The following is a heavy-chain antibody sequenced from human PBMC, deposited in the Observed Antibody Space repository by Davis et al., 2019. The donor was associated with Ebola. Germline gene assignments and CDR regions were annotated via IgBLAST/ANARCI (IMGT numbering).Heavy chain of an antibody. CDR2: VYFSGST. V-gene: IGHV4-59*12. J-gene: IGHJ6*02. D-gene: IGHD1-7*01. CDR1: GGSISSYY. Sequence: MPSETLSLTCTVSGGSISSYYWSWIRQSPEKGLEWIGYVYFSGSTNYNPSLKSRVTISVDSSKKQFSLNLRSVTAADTAVYYCARDSGYNWNYYLSYYYYGMDVWGQGTTVTVSS. CDR3: ARDSGYNWNYYLSYYYYGMDV.